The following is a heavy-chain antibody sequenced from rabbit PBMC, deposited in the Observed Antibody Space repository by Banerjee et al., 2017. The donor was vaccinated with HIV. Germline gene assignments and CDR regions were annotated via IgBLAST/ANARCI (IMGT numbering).Heavy chain of an antibody. V-gene: IGHV1S47*01. CDR1: GIDFSSYG. D-gene: IGHD1-1*01. CDR2: IYPDYGST. Sequence: EESGGGLVQPGGSLKLSCKASGIDFSSYGISWVRQAPGKGLEWIAYIYPDYGSTDYASWVNGRFTISLDNAQNTVFLQMTSLTAADTATYFCARDGSGLLFNLWGQGTLVTVS. J-gene: IGHJ4*01. CDR3: ARDGSGLLFNL.